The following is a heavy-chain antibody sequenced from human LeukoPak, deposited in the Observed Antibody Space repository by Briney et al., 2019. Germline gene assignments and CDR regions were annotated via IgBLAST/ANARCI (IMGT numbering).Heavy chain of an antibody. CDR2: FDPEDGET. J-gene: IGHJ4*02. CDR3: ATVSSSSWHILDY. D-gene: IGHD6-13*01. Sequence: WASVKVSCKVSGYTLTELSMHWVRQAPGKGLEWMGGFDPEDGETIYAQKFQGRVTMTEDTSTDTAYMELSSLRSEDTAVYYCATVSSSSWHILDYWGQGTLVTVSS. V-gene: IGHV1-24*01. CDR1: GYTLTELS.